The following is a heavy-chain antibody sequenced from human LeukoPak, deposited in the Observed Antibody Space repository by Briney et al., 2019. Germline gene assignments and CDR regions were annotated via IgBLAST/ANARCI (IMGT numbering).Heavy chain of an antibody. CDR2: ISWNSGSI. V-gene: IGHV3-9*01. Sequence: PGRSLRLSCAASGFIFDHYAMHWVRQAPGKGLEWVSSISWNSGSIAYADSVKGRFTISGDNAQNSLYLQMNSLRADDTALYYCAKDNWGLDKGFLDYWGQGTLVTVSS. D-gene: IGHD2-21*01. CDR1: GFIFDHYA. J-gene: IGHJ4*02. CDR3: AKDNWGLDKGFLDY.